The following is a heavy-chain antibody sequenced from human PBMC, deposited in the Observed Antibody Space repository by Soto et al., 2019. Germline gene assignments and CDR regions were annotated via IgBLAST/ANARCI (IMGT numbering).Heavy chain of an antibody. CDR1: GASFSPNY. CDR2: IYYAGTT. D-gene: IGHD4-17*01. CDR3: AREECDYDDPYYCYGMDV. V-gene: IGHV4-59*12. J-gene: IGHJ6*02. Sequence: SETLSLTCTVSGASFSPNYWAWIRQPPGKGLEWIGYIYYAGTTRYNPSLESRVTISLDTSKNQFSLKLRSVTAADTAVYYCAREECDYDDPYYCYGMDVWGQGTTVTVSS.